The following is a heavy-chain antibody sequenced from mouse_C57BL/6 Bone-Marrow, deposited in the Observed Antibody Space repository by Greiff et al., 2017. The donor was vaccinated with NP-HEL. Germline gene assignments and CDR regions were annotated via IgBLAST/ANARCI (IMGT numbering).Heavy chain of an antibody. Sequence: VQVVESGAELARPGASVKMSCKASGYTFTSYTMHWVKQRPGQGLEWIGYINPSSGYTKYNQKFKDKATLTADKSSSTAYMQLSSLTSEDSAVYYCAVLLRRGAWCAYWGQGTLVTVSA. CDR1: GYTFTSYT. CDR3: AVLLRRGAWCAY. J-gene: IGHJ3*01. D-gene: IGHD1-1*01. V-gene: IGHV1-4*01. CDR2: INPSSGYT.